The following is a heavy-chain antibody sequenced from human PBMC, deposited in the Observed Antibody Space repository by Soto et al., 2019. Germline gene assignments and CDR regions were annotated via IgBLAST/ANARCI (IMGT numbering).Heavy chain of an antibody. D-gene: IGHD3-3*01. J-gene: IGHJ4*02. CDR2: SRSKLNSYAT. V-gene: IGHV3-72*01. CDR3: ARGGQDFWSCYYAF. CDR1: GFIFSDHY. Sequence: EVQLVESGGGLVQPGGSLRLSCVASGFIFSDHYMDWVRQAPGKGLEWVGRSRSKLNSYATEYAASVKGRVTISRDESKNSLFLQMNSLKTEDTAVYYCARGGQDFWSCYYAFWGQGTLVTVSS.